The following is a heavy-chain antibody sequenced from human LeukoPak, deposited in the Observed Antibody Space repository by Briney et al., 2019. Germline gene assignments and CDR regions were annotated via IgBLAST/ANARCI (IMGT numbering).Heavy chain of an antibody. V-gene: IGHV1-3*01. D-gene: IGHD3-10*01. CDR2: INAGNGNT. CDR3: ARGGRGYYYGFDY. CDR1: GYTFTSYA. J-gene: IGHJ4*02. Sequence: ASVKVSCKASGYTFTSYAMHWVRQAPGQRLEWMGWINAGNGNTKYSQRFQGRVTITRDTSASTAYMELSSLRSEDTAVYYCARGGRGYYYGFDYWGQGTLVTVSS.